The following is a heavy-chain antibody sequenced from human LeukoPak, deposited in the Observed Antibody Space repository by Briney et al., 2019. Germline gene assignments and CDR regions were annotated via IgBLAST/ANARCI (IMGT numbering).Heavy chain of an antibody. CDR2: INPSGGST. CDR1: GYTFTSYY. D-gene: IGHD3-22*01. J-gene: IGHJ5*02. Sequence: ASVNVSCKASGYTFTSYYMHWVRQAPGQGLEGMGIINPSGGSTSYAQQFQGRVTMTRDTSTSTVYMELSSLRSEDTAVYYCARDYYDSSGYPRSYNWFDPWGQGTLVTVSS. CDR3: ARDYYDSSGYPRSYNWFDP. V-gene: IGHV1-46*01.